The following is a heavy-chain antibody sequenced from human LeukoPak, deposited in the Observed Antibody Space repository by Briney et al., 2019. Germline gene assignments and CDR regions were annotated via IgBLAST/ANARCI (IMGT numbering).Heavy chain of an antibody. Sequence: GGSLRLSCEASGFTFSSYAMSWVRQAPGKGLEWVSAISGSGGSTYYADSVKGRFTISRDNSKNTLYLQMNSLRAEDTAVYYCAKSEPPGIAAAGTDYWGQGTLVTVSS. D-gene: IGHD6-13*01. CDR1: GFTFSSYA. J-gene: IGHJ4*02. CDR3: AKSEPPGIAAAGTDY. CDR2: ISGSGGST. V-gene: IGHV3-23*01.